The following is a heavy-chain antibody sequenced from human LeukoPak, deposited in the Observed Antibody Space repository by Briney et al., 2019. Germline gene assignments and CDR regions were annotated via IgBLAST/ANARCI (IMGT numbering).Heavy chain of an antibody. D-gene: IGHD3-22*01. CDR3: ARGRGWYYYDSSGYPPFDS. Sequence: ASVKVSCKASGGTFSSHAIIWVRQAPGQGLEWMGGIIPIFDSSNYAQKFQGRVTITADESTSTAYMELSSLRSEDTAVSYCARGRGWYYYDSSGYPPFDSWGQGTLVTVSS. CDR1: GGTFSSHA. J-gene: IGHJ4*02. CDR2: IIPIFDSS. V-gene: IGHV1-69*13.